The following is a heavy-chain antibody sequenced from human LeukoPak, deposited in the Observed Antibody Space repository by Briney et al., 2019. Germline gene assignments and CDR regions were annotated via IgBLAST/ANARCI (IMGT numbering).Heavy chain of an antibody. CDR3: ARVRGIMITFGGAAAFDP. D-gene: IGHD3-16*01. J-gene: IGHJ5*02. V-gene: IGHV1-69*02. Sequence: GSSVKVSCKASGGTFSSYTISWVRQAPGQGLEWMXXXXPILGIANYAQKFQGRVTITADKSTSTAYMELSSLGSEDTAVYYCARVRGIMITFGGAAAFDPWGQGTLVTVSS. CDR2: XXPILGIA. CDR1: GGTFSSYT.